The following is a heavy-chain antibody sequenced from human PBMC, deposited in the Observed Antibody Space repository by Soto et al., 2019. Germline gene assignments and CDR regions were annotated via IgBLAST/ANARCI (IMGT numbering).Heavy chain of an antibody. CDR1: GYTFTSYD. D-gene: IGHD2-8*01. CDR3: ARDLNGAAATFDY. V-gene: IGHV1-8*01. J-gene: IGHJ4*02. CDR2: MNPNSGNT. Sequence: GASVKVSCKASGYTFTSYDINWVRQATGQGLEWMGWMNPNSGNTGYAQKFQGRVTMTRNTSISTAYMELNSLGAEDTAVYYCARDLNGAAATFDYWGQGTLVTVSS.